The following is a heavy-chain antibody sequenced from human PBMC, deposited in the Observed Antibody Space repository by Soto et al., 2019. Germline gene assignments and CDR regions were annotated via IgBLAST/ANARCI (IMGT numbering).Heavy chain of an antibody. V-gene: IGHV3-30*18. Sequence: GGSLRLSCAASGFTFSSYGMHWVRQAPGKGLEWVAVISYDGSNKYYADSVKGRFTISRDNSKNTLYLQMNSLRAEDTAVYYCAKASQESIDYWGQGTLVTVSS. CDR1: GFTFSSYG. D-gene: IGHD6-6*01. CDR3: AKASQESIDY. J-gene: IGHJ4*02. CDR2: ISYDGSNK.